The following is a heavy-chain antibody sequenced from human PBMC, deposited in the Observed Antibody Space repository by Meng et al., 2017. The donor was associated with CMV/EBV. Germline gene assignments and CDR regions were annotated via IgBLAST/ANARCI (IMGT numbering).Heavy chain of an antibody. Sequence: YRSSNAWMSWVRQVPGKGLEWVGRIRTNTDGEKSNSPVSVKGRFTISRDDSKNKLYLQINSLETEDTAVYYCAREAIVDRNYYWFDPWGQGTLVTVSS. CDR3: AREAIVDRNYYWFDP. CDR1: YRSSNAW. D-gene: IGHD1-14*01. V-gene: IGHV3-15*06. CDR2: IRTNTDGEKS. J-gene: IGHJ5*02.